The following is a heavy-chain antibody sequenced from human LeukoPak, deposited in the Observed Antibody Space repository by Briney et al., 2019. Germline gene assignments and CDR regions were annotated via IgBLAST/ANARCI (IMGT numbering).Heavy chain of an antibody. J-gene: IGHJ6*03. D-gene: IGHD1-26*01. CDR1: GDSIRSYY. V-gene: IGHV4-4*07. CDR2: IYISGST. Sequence: SETLSLTCTVSGDSIRSYYWSWIRQPAGKGLEWIGRIYISGSTNYNPSLKSRVTISVDTSKNQFSLKLSSVTAADTAVYYCARYSGRLNYYYYYYMDVWGKGTTVTVSS. CDR3: ARYSGRLNYYYYYYMDV.